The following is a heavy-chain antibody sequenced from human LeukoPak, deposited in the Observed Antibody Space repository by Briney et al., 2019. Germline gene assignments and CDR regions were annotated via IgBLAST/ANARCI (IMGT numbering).Heavy chain of an antibody. CDR1: GYTFTSNY. Sequence: ASVKVSCKAFGYTFTSNYMHWVRQAPGQGPEWMGVISPSGGSTTYAQKFQGRVTLTRDMSTSTDYLELSSLRSEDTAVYYCARVGSSWYFDYWGQGTLVTVSS. CDR3: ARVGSSWYFDY. CDR2: ISPSGGST. D-gene: IGHD6-13*01. J-gene: IGHJ4*02. V-gene: IGHV1-46*01.